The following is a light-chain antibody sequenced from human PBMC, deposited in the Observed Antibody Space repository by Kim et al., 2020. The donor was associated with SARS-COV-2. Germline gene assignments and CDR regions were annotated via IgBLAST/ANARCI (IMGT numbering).Light chain of an antibody. V-gene: IGKV3-20*01. CDR1: QSVSSSY. CDR3: QQYGSSPCT. CDR2: GAS. J-gene: IGKJ2*02. Sequence: EIVLTQSPGTLSLSPGERATLFCRASQSVSSSYLAWYQQKPGQAPRLLIYGASSRATGIPDRFSGSGSGTDFTLTISRLEPEDFAVYYCQQYGSSPCTVDQGTKLEI.